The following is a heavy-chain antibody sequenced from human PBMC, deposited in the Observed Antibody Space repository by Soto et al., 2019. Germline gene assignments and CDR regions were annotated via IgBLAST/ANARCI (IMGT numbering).Heavy chain of an antibody. CDR3: ARGGYEFWSGYYNAPSL. D-gene: IGHD3-3*01. Sequence: ASVKVSCKASGYTFTSYDINWVRQATGQGLEWMGWMNPNSGNTGYAQKFQGRVTMTRNTSISTAYMELSSLRSEDTAAYYCARGGYEFWSGYYNAPSLWGQGTLVTVSS. J-gene: IGHJ4*02. CDR1: GYTFTSYD. CDR2: MNPNSGNT. V-gene: IGHV1-8*01.